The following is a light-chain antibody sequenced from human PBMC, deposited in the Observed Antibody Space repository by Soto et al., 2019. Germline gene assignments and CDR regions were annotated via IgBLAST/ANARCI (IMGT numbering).Light chain of an antibody. CDR1: QSVSSS. Sequence: FVVTQSPDTLSLSPGETATLSCRASQSVSSSVAWYQHKPGQTPRLLIYDTSTRATGVPTRFSGSRSGAEFTLTINSLQSEDFAVYFCQQYNIWPQTFGQGTKVDIK. V-gene: IGKV3-15*01. CDR2: DTS. J-gene: IGKJ1*01. CDR3: QQYNIWPQT.